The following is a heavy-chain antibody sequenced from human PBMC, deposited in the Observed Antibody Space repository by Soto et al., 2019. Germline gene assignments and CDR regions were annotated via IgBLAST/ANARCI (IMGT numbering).Heavy chain of an antibody. CDR2: ISTDNYKT. Sequence: ASVKVSCKSSGYTFSSYGISCVRQAPGQGLEWMGWISTDNYKTNYAHKVQGRVTMTTDTSTSTVYMELRGLTFDDTAVYYCARTPLLDDYGDYVWYFDYWGQGTLVTVSS. CDR1: GYTFSSYG. J-gene: IGHJ4*02. D-gene: IGHD4-17*01. CDR3: ARTPLLDDYGDYVWYFDY. V-gene: IGHV1-18*01.